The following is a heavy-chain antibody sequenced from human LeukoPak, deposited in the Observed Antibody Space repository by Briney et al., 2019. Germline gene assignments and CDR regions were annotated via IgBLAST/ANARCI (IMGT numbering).Heavy chain of an antibody. J-gene: IGHJ4*02. CDR1: GGSFSGCY. Sequence: SETLSLTCAVYGGSFSGCYWSWIRQPPGKGLEWIGEINHSGSTNYNPSLKSRVTISVDTSKNQFSLKLSSVTAADTAVYYYARGKSEPEFGEDYWGQGTLVTVSS. CDR3: ARGKSEPEFGEDY. CDR2: INHSGST. D-gene: IGHD3-10*01. V-gene: IGHV4-34*01.